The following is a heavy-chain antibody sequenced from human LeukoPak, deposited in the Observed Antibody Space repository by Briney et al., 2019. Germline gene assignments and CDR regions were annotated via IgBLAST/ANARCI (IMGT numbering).Heavy chain of an antibody. CDR3: AKIPAAAGTMAAFDI. Sequence: GGSLRLSCAASGFTVSSNYMSWVRQAPGKGLEWVSVIYSGGSTYYADSVKGRFTISRDNSKNTLYLQMNSLRAEDTAVYYCAKIPAAAGTMAAFDIWGQGTMVTVSS. V-gene: IGHV3-53*05. D-gene: IGHD6-13*01. CDR2: IYSGGST. J-gene: IGHJ3*02. CDR1: GFTVSSNY.